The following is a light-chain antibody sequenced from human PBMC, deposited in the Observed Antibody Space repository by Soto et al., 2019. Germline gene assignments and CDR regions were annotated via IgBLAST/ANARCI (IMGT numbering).Light chain of an antibody. CDR1: QGISSW. CDR2: DTS. V-gene: IGKV1-12*01. J-gene: IGKJ4*01. Sequence: DIQMTQSPSSVSASVGDRVTITCRASQGISSWLAWYQQKPGQTPRLLIYDTSIRAAGVPARFSGSRSGAEFTLTISSLQSEDFAVYYCQHYVTWPLTFGGGTKVDIK. CDR3: QHYVTWPLT.